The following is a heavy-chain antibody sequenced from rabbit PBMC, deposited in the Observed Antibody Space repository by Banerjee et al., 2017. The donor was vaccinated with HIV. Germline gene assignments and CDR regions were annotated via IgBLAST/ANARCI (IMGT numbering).Heavy chain of an antibody. CDR3: ARDWGGAAGDGYGTHFNL. CDR2: IDTGDGKN. Sequence: CIDTGDGKNYYASWVNGRFTISKTSSTTVTLQMTSLTAADTATYFCARDWGGAAGDGYGTHFNLWGPGTLVTV. D-gene: IGHD6-1*01. V-gene: IGHV1S40*01. J-gene: IGHJ4*01.